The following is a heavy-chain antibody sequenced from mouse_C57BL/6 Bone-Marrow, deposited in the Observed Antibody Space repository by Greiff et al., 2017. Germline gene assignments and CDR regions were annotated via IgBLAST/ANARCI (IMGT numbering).Heavy chain of an antibody. V-gene: IGHV1-42*01. CDR2: INPSTGGT. Sequence: VQLQQSGPELVKPGASVKISCKASGYSFTGYYMNWVKQSPEKSLEWIGEINPSTGGTTYNQKFKAKATLTVDKSSSTAYMQLKSLTSEDSAVYYCARFRYYDYFNWYFDVWGTGTTVTVSS. CDR1: GYSFTGYY. D-gene: IGHD2-4*01. CDR3: ARFRYYDYFNWYFDV. J-gene: IGHJ1*03.